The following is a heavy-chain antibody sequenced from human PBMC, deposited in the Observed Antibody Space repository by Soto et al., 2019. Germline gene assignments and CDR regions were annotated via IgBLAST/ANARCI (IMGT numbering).Heavy chain of an antibody. CDR3: AHAGDYDLLSFDH. CDR1: GFSLTTTSMG. J-gene: IGHJ4*02. Sequence: QITLKESGPPLVRPAQTLTLTCAFSGFSLTTTSMGVAWIRQPPGKALEWLELIYWDDDQRYSPSLKDRLTISKDTSRSRVVRTISNMNPEDTGTYFCAHAGDYDLLSFDHWGPGTLVTVSS. D-gene: IGHD4-17*01. V-gene: IGHV2-5*02. CDR2: IYWDDDQ.